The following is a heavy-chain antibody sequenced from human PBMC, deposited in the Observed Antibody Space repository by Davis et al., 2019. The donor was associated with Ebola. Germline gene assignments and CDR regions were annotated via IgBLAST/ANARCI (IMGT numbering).Heavy chain of an antibody. V-gene: IGHV1-18*01. J-gene: IGHJ4*02. CDR2: ISAYNGNT. Sequence: AASVKVSCKASGYTFTSYGISWVRQAPGQGLEWMGWISAYNGNTNYAQKLQGRVTMTTDTSTSTAYMELRSLRSDDTAVYYCARLSYYYDSSGYPLADYWGQGTLVTVSS. D-gene: IGHD3-22*01. CDR1: GYTFTSYG. CDR3: ARLSYYYDSSGYPLADY.